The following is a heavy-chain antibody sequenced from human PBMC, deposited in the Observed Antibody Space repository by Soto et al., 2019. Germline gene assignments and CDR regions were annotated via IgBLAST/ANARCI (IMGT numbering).Heavy chain of an antibody. D-gene: IGHD4-17*01. J-gene: IGHJ4*02. CDR2: IDWDDDK. CDR1: GFSLSTSGMR. Sequence: SGPTLVNPTQTLTLTCTFSGFSLSTSGMRVSWIRQPPGKALEWLARIDWDDDKFYSTSLKTRLTISKDTSKNQVVLTMTNMDPVDTATYYCARQSRDYGDYGFDYWGQGTLVTVSS. V-gene: IGHV2-70*04. CDR3: ARQSRDYGDYGFDY.